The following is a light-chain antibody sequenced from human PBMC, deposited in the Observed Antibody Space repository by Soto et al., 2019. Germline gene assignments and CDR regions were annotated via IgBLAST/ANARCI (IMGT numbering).Light chain of an antibody. J-gene: IGKJ1*01. CDR2: GAS. CDR3: QQYGSSPRT. Sequence: EIVLTQSPGTLSLSPGERATLSCRASQSGSSSYLAWYQQKPGQAPRLLIYGASRRATGIPDRFSGSGSGTDFTLTISRLEPEDFAVYYWQQYGSSPRTFGQGTKVEIK. V-gene: IGKV3-20*01. CDR1: QSGSSSY.